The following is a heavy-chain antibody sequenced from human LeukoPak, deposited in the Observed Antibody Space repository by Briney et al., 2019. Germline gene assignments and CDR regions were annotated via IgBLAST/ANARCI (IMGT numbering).Heavy chain of an antibody. CDR2: ISSSGGTI. J-gene: IGHJ4*02. CDR3: ATFVDY. V-gene: IGHV3-48*03. Sequence: GGSLSFSCAASGFPFSSYEMNWVRQAPGKGLEWVSHISSSGGTIYYADSVKGRFTISRDNAKNSLHLQMNSLRAEDTAVYYCATFVDYWGQGALVTVSS. CDR1: GFPFSSYE.